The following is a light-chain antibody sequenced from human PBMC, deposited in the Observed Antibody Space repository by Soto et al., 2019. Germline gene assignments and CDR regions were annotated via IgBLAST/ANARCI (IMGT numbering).Light chain of an antibody. CDR2: DAS. V-gene: IGKV3-11*01. J-gene: IGKJ3*01. CDR3: QQRSNWPPEFT. Sequence: EIVLTQSPDTLSLSPGERATLSCRASQSVRSSLAWYQQKPGQAPRLLIYDASNRATGIPARFSGSGSGTDFTLTIISLEHEDFAVYYCQQRSNWPPEFTFGPGTKVDIK. CDR1: QSVRSS.